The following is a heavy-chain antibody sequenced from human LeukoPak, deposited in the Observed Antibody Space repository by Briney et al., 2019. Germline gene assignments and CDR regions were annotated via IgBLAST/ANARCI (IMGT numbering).Heavy chain of an antibody. CDR3: ARRHGILTGYYGYYFDY. V-gene: IGHV4-34*01. J-gene: IGHJ4*02. CDR2: INHSGST. Sequence: SETLSLTCAVYGGSFSGYYWSWIRQPPGKGLEWIGEINHSGSTNYNPSLKSRVTISVDTSKNQFSLKLSSVTAADTAVYYSARRHGILTGYYGYYFDYWGQGTLVTVSS. D-gene: IGHD3-9*01. CDR1: GGSFSGYY.